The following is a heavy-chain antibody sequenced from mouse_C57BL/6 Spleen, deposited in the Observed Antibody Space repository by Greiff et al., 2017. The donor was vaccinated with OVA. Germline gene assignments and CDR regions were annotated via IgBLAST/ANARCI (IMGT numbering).Heavy chain of an antibody. CDR3: ARRRGSILYWYCDV. CDR2: IDPSDCYP. Sequence: QVQLQQPGAELVKPGASVKLSCKASGYTFTSYWMQWVNQRPGQGLEWIGEIDPSDCYPNYHQKFTGKATFTVDTSSSTAYMQLSSLTSEDSAVYDWARRRGSILYWYCDVWGTGTTVTVSS. J-gene: IGHJ1*03. V-gene: IGHV1-50*01. CDR1: GYTFTSYW. D-gene: IGHD1-1*01.